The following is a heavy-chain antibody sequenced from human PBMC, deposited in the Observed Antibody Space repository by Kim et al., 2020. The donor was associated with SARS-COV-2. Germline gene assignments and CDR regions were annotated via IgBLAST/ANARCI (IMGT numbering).Heavy chain of an antibody. CDR1: DDSMTSGEYY. J-gene: IGHJ4*02. V-gene: IGHV4-30-4*01. CDR3: ARVKIRLAADMARGQPDD. Sequence: SETLSLTCTVSDDSMTSGEYYWSWIRQSPGTGLEWIGHIYYTGSTYYRPSLKSRLTITLDASTRQFFLKLTSVSPADTAVYFCARVKIRLAADMARGQPDDWGQGTLVTVSS. CDR2: IYYTGST. D-gene: IGHD3-10*01.